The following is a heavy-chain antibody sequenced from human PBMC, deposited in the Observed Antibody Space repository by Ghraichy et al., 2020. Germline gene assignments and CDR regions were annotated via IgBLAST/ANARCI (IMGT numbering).Heavy chain of an antibody. CDR1: GYIFTSYD. D-gene: IGHD2-2*01. V-gene: IGHV1-8*01. J-gene: IGHJ5*02. CDR2: INPNSGNK. Sequence: ASVKVSCKASGYIFTSYDINWVRQATGQGLEWMGWINPNSGNKGYAQKFQGRVTMTRNTSISTAYMELSSLRSEDTAVYYCAFSLGDCSSTSCSNWFDPWGQGTLVTVSS. CDR3: AFSLGDCSSTSCSNWFDP.